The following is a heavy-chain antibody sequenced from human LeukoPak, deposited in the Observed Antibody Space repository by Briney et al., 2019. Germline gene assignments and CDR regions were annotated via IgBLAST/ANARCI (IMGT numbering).Heavy chain of an antibody. V-gene: IGHV7-4-1*02. D-gene: IGHD3-3*01. Sequence: RASVKVSCKASGYTFTSYAMDWVRQAPGQGLEWMGWINTNTGNPTYAQGFTGRFVFSLDTSVNTAYLQISSLKAEDTAVYYCARILEDYDFWSGNPRDYWGQGTLVTVSS. J-gene: IGHJ4*02. CDR3: ARILEDYDFWSGNPRDY. CDR2: INTNTGNP. CDR1: GYTFTSYA.